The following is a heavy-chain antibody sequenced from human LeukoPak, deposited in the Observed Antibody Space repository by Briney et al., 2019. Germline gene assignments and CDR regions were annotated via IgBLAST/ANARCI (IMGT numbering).Heavy chain of an antibody. CDR2: ISNSATTI. Sequence: PGGSLRLSCAASGFTFSASYMSWIRQAPGMGLEWVSYISNSATTIFYADSVKGRFTISRDNAKNSMYLQMSSLRAEDTAVYYCARVRFLERFDYWGQGTLVTVSS. V-gene: IGHV3-11*04. CDR1: GFTFSASY. CDR3: ARVRFLERFDY. D-gene: IGHD3-3*01. J-gene: IGHJ4*02.